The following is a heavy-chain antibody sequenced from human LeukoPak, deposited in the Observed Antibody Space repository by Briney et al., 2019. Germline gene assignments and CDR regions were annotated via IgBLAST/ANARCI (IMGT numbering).Heavy chain of an antibody. CDR1: GGTTDDYG. CDR2: INTDGTVT. J-gene: IGHJ4*02. V-gene: IGHV3-74*01. D-gene: IGHD6-19*01. Sequence: PGGSLRLSCAVSGGTTDDYGMSWVRQAPGKGLESVSRINTDGTVTTYADSVKGRFTVSRDNADNTMFLQMNSVRDEDTAVYYCATKQWLAPPPDSWGQGTPVTVSS. CDR3: ATKQWLAPPPDS.